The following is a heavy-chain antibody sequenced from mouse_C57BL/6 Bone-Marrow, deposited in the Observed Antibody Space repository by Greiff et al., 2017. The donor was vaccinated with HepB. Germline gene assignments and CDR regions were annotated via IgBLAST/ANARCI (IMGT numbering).Heavy chain of an antibody. CDR1: GYTFTSYW. D-gene: IGHD1-1*01. CDR2: IDPNSGGT. J-gene: IGHJ1*03. Sequence: VQLQQSGAELVKPGASVKLSCKASGYTFTSYWMHWVKQRPGRGLEWIGRIDPNSGGTKYNEKFKSKATLTVDKPSSTAYMQLSSLTSEDSAVYYWARTDGSSHWYFDVWGTGTTITVSS. CDR3: ARTDGSSHWYFDV. V-gene: IGHV1-72*01.